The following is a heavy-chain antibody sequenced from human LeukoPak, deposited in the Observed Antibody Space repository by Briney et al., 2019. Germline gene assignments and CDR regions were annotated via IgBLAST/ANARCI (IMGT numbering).Heavy chain of an antibody. CDR2: ISSSSSYI. J-gene: IGHJ4*02. Sequence: GGSLRLSCAASGFTFSSYSMNWVRQAPGKGLEWVSSISSSSSYIYYADSVKGRFTISRDNAKNSLYLQMNSLRAEDTAVYYCARVEGYCSSTSCYIVYWGQGTLVTVSS. CDR1: GFTFSSYS. V-gene: IGHV3-21*01. D-gene: IGHD2-2*02. CDR3: ARVEGYCSSTSCYIVY.